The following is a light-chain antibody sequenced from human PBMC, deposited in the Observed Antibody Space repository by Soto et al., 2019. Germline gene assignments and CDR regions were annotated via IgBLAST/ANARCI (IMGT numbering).Light chain of an antibody. CDR2: SNN. CDR1: SSNIGSYT. Sequence: QSVLTQTPSASGTPGQRVTISCSGSSSNIGSYTVNWYQQLPGTAPKLLIYSNNQRPSGVPDRFSGSKSGTSASLATSGLQSEDEADYYCAAWDDSLNGVVFGGGTKVTVL. V-gene: IGLV1-44*01. CDR3: AAWDDSLNGVV. J-gene: IGLJ2*01.